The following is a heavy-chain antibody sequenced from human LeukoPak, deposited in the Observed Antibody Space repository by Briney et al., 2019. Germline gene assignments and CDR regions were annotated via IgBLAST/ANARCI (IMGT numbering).Heavy chain of an antibody. J-gene: IGHJ4*02. D-gene: IGHD2-2*01. V-gene: IGHV4-30-2*01. CDR3: AGEIYQLLYY. CDR1: GGSISSGGYY. CDR2: IYHSGST. Sequence: SETLSLTRTVSGGSISSGGYYWSWIRQPPGKGLEWIGYIYHSGSTYYNPSLKSRVTISVDRSKNQFSLKLSSVTAADTAVYYCAGEIYQLLYYWGQGTLVTVSS.